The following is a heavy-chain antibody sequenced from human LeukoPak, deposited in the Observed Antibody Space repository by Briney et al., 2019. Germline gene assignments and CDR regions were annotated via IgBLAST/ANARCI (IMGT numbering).Heavy chain of an antibody. CDR2: INHSGST. V-gene: IGHV4-34*01. CDR1: GGSFSGYY. Sequence: PSETLSLTCAVYGGSFSGYYWSWIRQPPGKGLEWIGEINHSGSTNYNPSLKSRVTISVDTSKNQFSLKLSSVTAADTAVYYCAGVHSSGFPWFDPWGQGTLVTVSS. J-gene: IGHJ5*02. D-gene: IGHD6-19*01. CDR3: AGVHSSGFPWFDP.